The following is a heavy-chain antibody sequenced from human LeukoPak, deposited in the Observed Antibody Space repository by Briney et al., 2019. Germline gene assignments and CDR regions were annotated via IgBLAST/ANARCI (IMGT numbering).Heavy chain of an antibody. CDR3: ARGGSGGSSPHGPNWFDP. D-gene: IGHD2-15*01. CDR1: GYTFTNYG. Sequence: GASVKVSCKASGYTFTNYGITWVRQAPGQGLEWMGWISASNGDTHYSDKFQDRITVTTDTSTSTAYMELRSLVSDDTAVYYCARGGSGGSSPHGPNWFDPWGQGTLVTVSS. V-gene: IGHV1-18*01. CDR2: ISASNGDT. J-gene: IGHJ5*02.